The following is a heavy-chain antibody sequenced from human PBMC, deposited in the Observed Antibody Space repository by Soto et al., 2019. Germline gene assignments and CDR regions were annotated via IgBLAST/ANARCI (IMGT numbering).Heavy chain of an antibody. CDR2: INHIGSI. CDR1: NGSLSGNI. V-gene: IGHV4-34*01. J-gene: IGHJ4*02. Sequence: SETLSLTCAVHNGSLSGNIWNWIRQPPGKGLEWIGEINHIGSINYNPSLRSRVTISVDRSRNQFSLKLTSVTAADTATYYCAGVVVGATRHSDVDHWGQGTLVTVSS. D-gene: IGHD2-15*01. CDR3: AGVVVGATRHSDVDH.